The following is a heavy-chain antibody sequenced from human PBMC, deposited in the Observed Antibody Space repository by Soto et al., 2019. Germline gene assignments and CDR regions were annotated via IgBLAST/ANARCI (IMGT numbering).Heavy chain of an antibody. CDR3: AKRRQLGDYYYYGMDV. CDR2: ISYYGSNQ. Sequence: QVQLVESGGGVVQPGKSLRLSCAASGFTFSSYGMHWVRQAPGMRLEWVAIISYYGSNQYYADSMKGRFTISRDNSKNTLYLQMNSLRAEDTAVYYCAKRRQLGDYYYYGMDVWGQGTTVTVSS. J-gene: IGHJ6*02. CDR1: GFTFSSYG. V-gene: IGHV3-30*18. D-gene: IGHD3-10*01.